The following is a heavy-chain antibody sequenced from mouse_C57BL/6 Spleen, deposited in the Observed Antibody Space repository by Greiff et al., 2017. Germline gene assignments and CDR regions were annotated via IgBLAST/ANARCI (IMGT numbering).Heavy chain of an antibody. CDR2: IYPGDGDT. CDR3: ARLEGLRRDY. J-gene: IGHJ2*01. CDR1: GYAFSSSW. V-gene: IGHV1-82*01. Sequence: QVQLQQSGPELVKPGASVKISCKASGYAFSSSWMTWVKQRPGKGLEWIGRIYPGDGDTNYNGKFKGKATLTADKSSSTAYMQLSSLTSEDSAVYFCARLEGLRRDYWGQGTTRTVSS. D-gene: IGHD2-4*01.